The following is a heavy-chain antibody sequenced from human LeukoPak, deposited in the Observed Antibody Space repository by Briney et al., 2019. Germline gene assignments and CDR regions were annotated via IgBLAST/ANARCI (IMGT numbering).Heavy chain of an antibody. CDR2: ISSSGSTL. V-gene: IGHV3-48*03. CDR1: GFTFSSYE. J-gene: IGHJ5*02. CDR3: ARDYYGWGSYPRTESFGP. Sequence: GGSLRLSCAASGFTFSSYEMNWVRQAPGKGLEWVSYISSSGSTLYYADSVKGRFTISRDNAKNSLYLQMNSLRAEDTAVYYCARDYYGWGSYPRTESFGPWGQGTLVTVSS. D-gene: IGHD3-10*01.